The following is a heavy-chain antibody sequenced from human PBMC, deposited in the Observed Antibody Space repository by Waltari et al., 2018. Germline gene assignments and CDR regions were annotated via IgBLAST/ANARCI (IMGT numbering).Heavy chain of an antibody. V-gene: IGHV4-34*01. J-gene: IGHJ5*02. Sequence: QVQLQQWGAGLLKPSETLSLTCSVSGASFSAYYGGWVRYVPGKGLEWIGQIRHPGNTNYNPSLQSRVAISIDTSRNQFSLRVFSVTAADTGLYFCTRGGNYDFWSHSPFVDPWGQGTQVTVSS. CDR1: GASFSAYY. CDR2: IRHPGNT. CDR3: TRGGNYDFWSHSPFVDP. D-gene: IGHD3-3*01.